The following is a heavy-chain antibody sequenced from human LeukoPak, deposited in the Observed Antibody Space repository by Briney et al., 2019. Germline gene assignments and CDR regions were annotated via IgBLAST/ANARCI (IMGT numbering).Heavy chain of an antibody. CDR1: GFTFSSYA. CDR3: AKDQRGTGYGMDV. J-gene: IGHJ6*02. Sequence: PGGSLRLSCAASGFTFSSYAMSWVRQAPGKGLEWVSAISGSGGSTYYADSVKGRFTISRDNSKYTLYLQMNSLRAEDTAVYYCAKDQRGTGYGMDVWGQGATVTVSS. D-gene: IGHD1-1*01. V-gene: IGHV3-23*01. CDR2: ISGSGGST.